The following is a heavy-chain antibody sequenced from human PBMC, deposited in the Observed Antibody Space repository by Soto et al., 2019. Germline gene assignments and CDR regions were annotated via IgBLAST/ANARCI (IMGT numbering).Heavy chain of an antibody. CDR2: ISYDGSNK. J-gene: IGHJ6*02. CDR3: AKDCYGDGMDV. V-gene: IGHV3-30*18. CDR1: GFTFSSYG. D-gene: IGHD4-17*01. Sequence: GGSLRLSCAASGFTFSSYGMHWVRQAPGKGLEWVAVISYDGSNKYYADSVKGRFTISRDNSKNTLYLQMNSLRAEDTAVYYCAKDCYGDGMDVWGQGTTVTVSS.